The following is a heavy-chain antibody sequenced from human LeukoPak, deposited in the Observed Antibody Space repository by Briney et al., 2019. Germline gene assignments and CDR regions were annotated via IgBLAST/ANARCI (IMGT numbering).Heavy chain of an antibody. D-gene: IGHD5-18*01. V-gene: IGHV3-23*01. Sequence: PGGSLRLSYAASGFTFSSYAMSWVRQAPGKGLEWVSAISGSGGSTYYADSVKGRFTISRDNSKNTLYLQMNSLRAEDTAVYYCARDLSGVTGYTYGRGIDYWGQGTLVTVSS. CDR1: GFTFSSYA. J-gene: IGHJ4*02. CDR3: ARDLSGVTGYTYGRGIDY. CDR2: ISGSGGST.